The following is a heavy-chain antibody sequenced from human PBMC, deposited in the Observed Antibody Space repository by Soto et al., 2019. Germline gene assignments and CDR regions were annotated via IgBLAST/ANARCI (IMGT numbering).Heavy chain of an antibody. J-gene: IGHJ4*02. CDR1: GFTFSLYD. Sequence: QVQLVESGGGVVQPGRSLKLSCTTSGFTFSLYDMHWVRQAPGKGLEWLAVISFDAKNIYYADSVKGRFTISRDNSKTTLFLQMSHLRADDTAVYFCAKGSQAAAVLDHWGQGALVTVAS. V-gene: IGHV3-30*18. CDR2: ISFDAKNI. CDR3: AKGSQAAAVLDH. D-gene: IGHD6-25*01.